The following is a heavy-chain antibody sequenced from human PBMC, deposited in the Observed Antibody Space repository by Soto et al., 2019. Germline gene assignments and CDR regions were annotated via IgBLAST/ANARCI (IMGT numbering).Heavy chain of an antibody. V-gene: IGHV3-30-3*01. CDR1: GFTFSSYA. D-gene: IGHD6-13*01. CDR2: ISYDGSNK. J-gene: IGHJ6*04. Sequence: QVQLVESGGGVVQPGRSLRLSCAASGFTFSSYAMHWVRQAPGKGLEWVAVISYDGSNKYYADSVKGRFTISRDNSKNTLYLQMNSLRAEDTAVYYCARALLYSSSRGEGMDVWGKGTTVTVSS. CDR3: ARALLYSSSRGEGMDV.